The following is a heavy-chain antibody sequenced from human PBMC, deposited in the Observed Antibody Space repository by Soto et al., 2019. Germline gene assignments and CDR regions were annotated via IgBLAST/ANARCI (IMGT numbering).Heavy chain of an antibody. CDR1: GFTFSSYS. V-gene: IGHV3-48*01. CDR3: AKRPRALLTFDY. D-gene: IGHD1-26*01. Sequence: GGSLRLSCAAAGFTFSSYSMNWVRQAPGKELEWVSYISSGSSTIYYADSVKGRFTISRDNSKNTLYLQMNSLRAEDTAIYYCAKRPRALLTFDYWGQGTLVTVSS. CDR2: ISSGSSTI. J-gene: IGHJ4*02.